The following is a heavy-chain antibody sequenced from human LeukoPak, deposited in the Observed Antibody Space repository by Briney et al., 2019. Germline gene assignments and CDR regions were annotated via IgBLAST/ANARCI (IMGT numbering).Heavy chain of an antibody. CDR3: ARDRIEYCSGGSCYDAWFDP. Sequence: GGSLRLSCAASGFTFSSYSMNWVRQAPGKGLEWVSSISSSSSCIYYADSVKGRFTISRDNAKNSLYLQMNSLRAEDTAVYYCARDRIEYCSGGSCYDAWFDPWGQGTLVTVSS. CDR1: GFTFSSYS. CDR2: ISSSSSCI. J-gene: IGHJ5*02. V-gene: IGHV3-21*01. D-gene: IGHD2-15*01.